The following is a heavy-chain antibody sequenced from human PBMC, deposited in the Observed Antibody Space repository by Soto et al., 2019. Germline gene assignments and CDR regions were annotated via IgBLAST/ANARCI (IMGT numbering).Heavy chain of an antibody. V-gene: IGHV4-34*01. J-gene: IGHJ4*02. D-gene: IGHD3-22*01. Sequence: SETLSLTCAVYGASFSDYYWSWIRQPPGKGPEWIGEINHSGSTNYNPSLKSRVTISVDTSKNQFSLKLTSVTAADTAVYYCARGPYYYGTSGYYPAFWYFDHWGRDPWSPSPQ. CDR3: ARGPYYYGTSGYYPAFWYFDH. CDR1: GASFSDYY. CDR2: INHSGST.